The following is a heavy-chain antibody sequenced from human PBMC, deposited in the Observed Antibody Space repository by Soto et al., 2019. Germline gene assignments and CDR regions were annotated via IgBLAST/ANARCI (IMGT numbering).Heavy chain of an antibody. CDR3: ARHSGYSYGYPNWFDP. CDR1: GFTVSSNY. J-gene: IGHJ5*02. CDR2: IYYSGTT. Sequence: PGGSLRLSCAVSGFTVSSNYMNWVRQPPGKGLEWIGYIYYSGTTYYNPSLKSRFSISVDTSKNQFSLKLSSVTAADTAVYYCARHSGYSYGYPNWFDPWGQGTLVTVSS. D-gene: IGHD5-18*01. V-gene: IGHV4-59*08.